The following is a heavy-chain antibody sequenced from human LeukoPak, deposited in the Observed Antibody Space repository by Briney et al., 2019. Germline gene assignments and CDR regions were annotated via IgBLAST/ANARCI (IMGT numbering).Heavy chain of an antibody. CDR1: GGSISSYY. D-gene: IGHD6-19*01. Sequence: SETLSLTCTVSGGSISSYYWSWFRLPPGKGLEWIGQISYSGITKYNPALKSRVTVSVDTSKNQISVNLSSVTAADTAFYYCARHRAIAGPFDHWGQGTLVTASS. CDR2: ISYSGIT. CDR3: ARHRAIAGPFDH. V-gene: IGHV4-59*08. J-gene: IGHJ4*02.